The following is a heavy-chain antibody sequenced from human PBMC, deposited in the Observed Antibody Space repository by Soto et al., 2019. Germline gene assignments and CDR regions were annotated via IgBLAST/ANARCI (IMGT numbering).Heavy chain of an antibody. CDR1: GFTLSSHW. D-gene: IGHD4-17*01. Sequence: GGSLRLSCAASGFTLSSHWMHWVRQAPGKGLVWVSRIKSDGSSTNYADSVKGRFTISRDNAKNTLYLQMNSLRAEDTAVYYCVRDHGDYYFDYWGQGTLVTVSS. V-gene: IGHV3-74*01. CDR2: IKSDGSST. CDR3: VRDHGDYYFDY. J-gene: IGHJ4*02.